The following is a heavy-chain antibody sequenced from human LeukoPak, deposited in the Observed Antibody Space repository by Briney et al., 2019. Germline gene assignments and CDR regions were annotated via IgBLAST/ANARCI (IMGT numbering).Heavy chain of an antibody. CDR1: GGSISSYY. CDR3: ARHLRGEQQLSGFDY. Sequence: SETLSLTCTVSGGSISSYYWSWIRQPPGKGLEWIGYIYYSGSTKYNPSLRSRVTISADTSKNQFSLKLSSVTAADTAVYYCARHLRGEQQLSGFDYWGQGTLVTVSS. J-gene: IGHJ4*02. V-gene: IGHV4-59*08. D-gene: IGHD6-13*01. CDR2: IYYSGST.